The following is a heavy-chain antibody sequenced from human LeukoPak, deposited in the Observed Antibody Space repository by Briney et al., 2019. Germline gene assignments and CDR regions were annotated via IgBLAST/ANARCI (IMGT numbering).Heavy chain of an antibody. V-gene: IGHV3-23*01. CDR2: ISGSGGST. D-gene: IGHD3-10*01. J-gene: IGHJ4*02. Sequence: PGGSLRLSCAASGFTFSSYGMSWVRQAPGKGLEWVSAISGSGGSTYYADSVKGRITISRDNSKNTLYLQMDSLRAEDTAVYYCARDVSEGNGAISMLRGVRVHRRTYFDYWGQGTLVTVSS. CDR3: ARDVSEGNGAISMLRGVRVHRRTYFDY. CDR1: GFTFSSYG.